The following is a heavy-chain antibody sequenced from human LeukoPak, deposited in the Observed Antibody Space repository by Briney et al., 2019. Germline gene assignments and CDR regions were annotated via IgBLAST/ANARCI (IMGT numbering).Heavy chain of an antibody. V-gene: IGHV3-74*01. D-gene: IGHD3-3*01. CDR1: GFTFSNYW. CDR3: ARGGYDFWSGYYGSPGRLWAQKYYFDY. CDR2: IYVDGRTT. J-gene: IGHJ4*02. Sequence: GGSLRLSCVASGFTFSNYWMHWVRQPPGKGLVWVSRIYVDGRTTNYADSVKGRFTISRDNAKNSLYLQMNSLRAEDTAVYYCARGGYDFWSGYYGSPGRLWAQKYYFDYWGQGTLVTVSS.